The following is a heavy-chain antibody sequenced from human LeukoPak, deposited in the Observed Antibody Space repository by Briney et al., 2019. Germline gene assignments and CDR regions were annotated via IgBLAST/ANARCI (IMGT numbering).Heavy chain of an antibody. D-gene: IGHD3/OR15-3a*01. CDR2: INPSGGST. J-gene: IGHJ4*02. Sequence: ASVKVSCKASGYTFTSYYMHWVRQAPGQGLEWMGIINPSGGSTSYAQKFQGRVTMTTDTSTSTAYMELRSLRSDDTAVYYCARFERWTGTVYLDYWGQGTLVTVSS. V-gene: IGHV1-46*01. CDR3: ARFERWTGTVYLDY. CDR1: GYTFTSYY.